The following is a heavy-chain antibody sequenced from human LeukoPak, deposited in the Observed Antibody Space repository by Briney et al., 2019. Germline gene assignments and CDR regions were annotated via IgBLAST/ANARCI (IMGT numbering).Heavy chain of an antibody. J-gene: IGHJ5*02. V-gene: IGHV4-34*01. Sequence: KTSETLSLTYAVYGGSFSGCYWSWIRQPPGKGLEWIGEINHSGSTNYNPSLKSRVTISVDTSKNQFSLKLSSVTAADTAVYYCASSYCVGDCYQNWFDPWGQGTLVTVSS. D-gene: IGHD2-21*02. CDR1: GGSFSGCY. CDR2: INHSGST. CDR3: ASSYCVGDCYQNWFDP.